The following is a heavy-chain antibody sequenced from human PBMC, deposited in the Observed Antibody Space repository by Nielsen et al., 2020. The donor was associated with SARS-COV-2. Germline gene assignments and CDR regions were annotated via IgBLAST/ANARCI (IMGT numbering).Heavy chain of an antibody. J-gene: IGHJ4*02. CDR3: ARGAYGY. CDR1: GFTVSSNY. CDR2: IYSGGST. D-gene: IGHD3-16*01. Sequence: GGSLTLSCAASGFTVSSNYMSWVRQAPGKGLEWVSVIYSGGSTYYADSVKGRFTISRDNSKNTLYLQMKSLRAEDTAVYYCARGAYGYWGQGTLVTVSS. V-gene: IGHV3-53*01.